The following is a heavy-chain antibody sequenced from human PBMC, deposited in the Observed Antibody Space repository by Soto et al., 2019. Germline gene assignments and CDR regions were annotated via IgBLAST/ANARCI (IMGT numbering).Heavy chain of an antibody. D-gene: IGHD3-10*01. V-gene: IGHV5-51*01. J-gene: IGHJ6*02. CDR2: IYPGDSDT. CDR1: GYILTSYC. Sequence: LMISFNASGYILTSYCIRWVLQMPLKVLEWMGIIYPGDSDTRYSPSLKGQVNISADKSISTAYLQWSSLKASDTAMYYCARRHYITRPEYGKDVWGQGTTVTVTS. CDR3: ARRHYITRPEYGKDV.